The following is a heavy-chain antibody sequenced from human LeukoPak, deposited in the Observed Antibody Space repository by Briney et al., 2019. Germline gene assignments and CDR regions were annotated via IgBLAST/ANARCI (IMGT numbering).Heavy chain of an antibody. D-gene: IGHD6-6*01. CDR1: GYTFTSYY. CDR3: ARDSYSSSLIYYYYYMDV. J-gene: IGHJ6*03. V-gene: IGHV1-46*01. CDR2: INPSGGST. Sequence: GASVKVSCKASGYTFTSYYMHWVRQAPGQGLEWMGIINPSGGSTSYAQKFQGRVTMTRDMSTSTAYMELSSLRSEDTAVYYCARDSYSSSLIYYYYYMDVWGKGTTVTVSS.